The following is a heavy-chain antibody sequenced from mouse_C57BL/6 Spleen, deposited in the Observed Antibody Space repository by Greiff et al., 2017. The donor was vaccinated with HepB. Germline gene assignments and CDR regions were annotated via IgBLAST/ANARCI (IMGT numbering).Heavy chain of an antibody. CDR2: IDPSDSYT. J-gene: IGHJ1*03. CDR1: GYTFTSYW. Sequence: VQLQQPGAELVKPGASVKLSCKASGYTFTSYWMQWVKQRPGQGLEWIGEIDPSDSYTNYNQKFKGKATLTVDTSSSTAYMQLSRLTSDDSAVYYCARSGSSYPYWYFDVWGTGTTVTVSS. CDR3: ARSGSSYPYWYFDV. D-gene: IGHD1-1*01. V-gene: IGHV1-50*01.